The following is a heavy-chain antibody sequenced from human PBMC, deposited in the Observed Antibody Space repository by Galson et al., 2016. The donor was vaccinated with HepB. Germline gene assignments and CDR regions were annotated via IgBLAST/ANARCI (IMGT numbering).Heavy chain of an antibody. V-gene: IGHV3-74*01. CDR2: SNEDGTIT. Sequence: SLRLSCAASGSTFSNFWMHWVRQAPGKGLVWVSRSNEDGTITSYADSVKGRFTISRDNAKNTLYLQMNSLRVEDTGVYYCARVTSRPGWFDPWGQGTLVTVSS. CDR1: GSTFSNFW. CDR3: ARVTSRPGWFDP. D-gene: IGHD6-6*01. J-gene: IGHJ5*02.